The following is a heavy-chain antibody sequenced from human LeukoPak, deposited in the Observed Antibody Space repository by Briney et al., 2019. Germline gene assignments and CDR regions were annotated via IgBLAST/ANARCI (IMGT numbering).Heavy chain of an antibody. Sequence: GESLKISCKGSGYSFTSYWIGWVRQMPGKGLEWMGIIYPGDSDTRYSPSFQGQVTIAADKSISTAYLQWSSLKASDTAMYYCARHAPGGYGGTSEWGYNWFDPWGQGTLVTVSS. V-gene: IGHV5-51*01. D-gene: IGHD4-23*01. CDR3: ARHAPGGYGGTSEWGYNWFDP. CDR1: GYSFTSYW. J-gene: IGHJ5*02. CDR2: IYPGDSDT.